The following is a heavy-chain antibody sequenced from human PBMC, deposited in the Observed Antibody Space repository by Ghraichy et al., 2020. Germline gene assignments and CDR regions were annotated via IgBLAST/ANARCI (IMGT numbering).Heavy chain of an antibody. V-gene: IGHV3-23*01. J-gene: IGHJ4*02. CDR1: GFTFSSYA. Sequence: GGSLRLSCAASGFTFSSYAMSWVRQAPGKGLEWVSAISGSGGSTYYADSVKGRFTISRDNSKNTLYLQMNSLRAEDTAVYYCAKMALRFLEWLSTWELRRGDYFDYWGQGTLVTVSS. CDR3: AKMALRFLEWLSTWELRRGDYFDY. CDR2: ISGSGGST. D-gene: IGHD3-3*01.